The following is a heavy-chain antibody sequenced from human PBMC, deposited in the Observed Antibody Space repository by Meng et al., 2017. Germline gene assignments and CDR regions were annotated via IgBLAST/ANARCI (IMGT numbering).Heavy chain of an antibody. CDR3: ARARDPGDCIGGSCYSWGTYDAFDI. J-gene: IGHJ3*02. V-gene: IGHV4-4*07. CDR2: IYTSGST. CDR1: GGSISSYY. D-gene: IGHD2-15*01. Sequence: SETLSLTCTVSGGSISSYYWSWIRQPAGKGLEWIGCIYTSGSTNYNPSLKSRVTTSVDTSKDPFSMKLSSLTVADKAVYYCARARDPGDCIGGSCYSWGTYDAFDIWGQGTVVTVSS.